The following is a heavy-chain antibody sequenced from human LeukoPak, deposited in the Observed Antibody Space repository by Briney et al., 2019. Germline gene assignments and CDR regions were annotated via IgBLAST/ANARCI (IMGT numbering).Heavy chain of an antibody. V-gene: IGHV5-51*01. CDR1: GYSFTSYW. D-gene: IGHD3-10*01. CDR3: ARLLATYYYGSGSYRAPSSIDY. J-gene: IGHJ4*02. CDR2: IYPGDSDT. Sequence: GESLKISCKGSGYSFTSYWISWVRQMPGKGLEWMGIIYPGDSDTRYSPSFQGQVTISADKSISTAYLQWSSLKASDTAMYYCARLLATYYYGSGSYRAPSSIDYWGQGTLVTVSS.